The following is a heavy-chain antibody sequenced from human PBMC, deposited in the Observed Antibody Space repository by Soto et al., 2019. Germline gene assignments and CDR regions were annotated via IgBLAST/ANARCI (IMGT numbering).Heavy chain of an antibody. CDR1: GYTFTGYY. CDR2: INPNSGGT. CDR3: AKDSDRGIQLWFGVGTFDY. D-gene: IGHD5-18*01. J-gene: IGHJ4*02. V-gene: IGHV1-2*02. Sequence: QVQLVQSGAEVKKPGASVKVSCKASGYTFTGYYMHWVRQAPGQGLEWMGWINPNSGGTNYAQKFQGRVTMTRDTSISTAYMELSRLRSDDTAVYYCAKDSDRGIQLWFGVGTFDYWGQGTLVTVSS.